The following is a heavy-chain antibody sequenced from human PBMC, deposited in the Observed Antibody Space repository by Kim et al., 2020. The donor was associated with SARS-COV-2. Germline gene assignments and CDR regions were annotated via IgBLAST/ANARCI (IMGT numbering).Heavy chain of an antibody. CDR1: GFTFSSYG. V-gene: IGHV3-33*01. D-gene: IGHD1-26*01. CDR2: IWYDGSNK. J-gene: IGHJ6*02. Sequence: GGSLRLSCAASGFTFSSYGMHWVRQAPGKGLEWVAVIWYDGSNKYYADSVKGRFTIYRDNSKNTLYLQMNSLGAEDTAVYYCAREGIVGATTGMDVWGQGTTVTVSS. CDR3: AREGIVGATTGMDV.